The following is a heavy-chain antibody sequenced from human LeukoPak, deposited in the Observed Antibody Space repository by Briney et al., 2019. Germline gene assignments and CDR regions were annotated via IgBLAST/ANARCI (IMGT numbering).Heavy chain of an antibody. CDR1: GYTFTAYY. CDR2: INPNSGGT. V-gene: IGHV1-2*02. Sequence: ASVKVSCKASGYTFTAYYMHWGRQAPGQGLEWMGWINPNSGGTNNAQNFQGRATMTRDTSISTAYMELSRLRSDDTAVYYCARDSRDGYNVVHYWGQGTLVTVSS. CDR3: ARDSRDGYNVVHY. D-gene: IGHD5-24*01. J-gene: IGHJ4*02.